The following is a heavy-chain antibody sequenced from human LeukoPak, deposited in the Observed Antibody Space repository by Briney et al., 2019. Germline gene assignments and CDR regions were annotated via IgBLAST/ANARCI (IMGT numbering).Heavy chain of an antibody. V-gene: IGHV4-30-2*01. CDR3: AREVYYDFNPTYYFDY. CDR1: GGSISSGGYY. Sequence: NPSETLSLTCTVSGGSISSGGYYWSWIRQPPGKGLEWIGYIYHSGSTYYNPSLKSRVTISVDRSKNQFSLKLSSVTAADTAVYYCAREVYYDFNPTYYFDYWGQGTLVTVSS. D-gene: IGHD3-3*01. J-gene: IGHJ4*02. CDR2: IYHSGST.